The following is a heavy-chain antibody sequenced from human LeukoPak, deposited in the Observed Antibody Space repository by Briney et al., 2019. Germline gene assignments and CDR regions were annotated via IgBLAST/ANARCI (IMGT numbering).Heavy chain of an antibody. CDR3: ARSNWNYVSGYFNF. V-gene: IGHV3-21*01. J-gene: IGHJ4*02. CDR1: GYSISSGYY. Sequence: KTSETLSLTCTVSGYSISSGYYWGWIRQPPGKGLEWISSISTSSSYIYYADSVKGRFTISRDNAKNSLYLQMNGLRAEDTAIYYCARSNWNYVSGYFNFWGQGTLVTVSS. D-gene: IGHD1-7*01. CDR2: ISTSSSYI.